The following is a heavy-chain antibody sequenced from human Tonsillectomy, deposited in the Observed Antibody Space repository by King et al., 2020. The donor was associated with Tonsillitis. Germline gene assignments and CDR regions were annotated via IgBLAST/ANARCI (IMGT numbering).Heavy chain of an antibody. CDR1: GFTFSSYA. V-gene: IGHV3-23*04. CDR2: ICCSGGSR. CDR3: AKGDCSSTSCSYYFDY. Sequence: VQLVESGGGLVQPGGALRLSCAASGFTFSSYALGLVRPAPGEGVEWVSAICCSGGSRYYADSCQGRFTISRDNSKNTLYLQMNSLRAEDTAVYYCAKGDCSSTSCSYYFDYWGQGTLVTVSS. J-gene: IGHJ4*02. D-gene: IGHD2-2*01.